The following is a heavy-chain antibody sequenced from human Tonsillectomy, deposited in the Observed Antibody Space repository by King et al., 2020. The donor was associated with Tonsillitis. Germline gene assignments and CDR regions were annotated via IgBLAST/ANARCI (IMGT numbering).Heavy chain of an antibody. D-gene: IGHD6-19*01. Sequence: QLVQSGAEVKKPGEYLKISCKGSGYNFTTYWIGWVRQMPGKGLEWMGFIDAGDSDTRYSPSFQGQVTISADKSISTAYLQWSSLKASDTAMYYCARPRRSGWNDAFDLWGQGTMVTVSS. V-gene: IGHV5-51*01. CDR2: IDAGDSDT. J-gene: IGHJ3*01. CDR1: GYNFTTYW. CDR3: ARPRRSGWNDAFDL.